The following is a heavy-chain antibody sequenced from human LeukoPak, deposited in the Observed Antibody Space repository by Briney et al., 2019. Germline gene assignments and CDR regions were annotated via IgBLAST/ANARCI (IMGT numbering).Heavy chain of an antibody. CDR3: AREGYSSSWFAGGSWFDP. J-gene: IGHJ5*02. Sequence: ASVKVSCKASGYIFTTYYMHWVRQAPGQGLEWMGVINPSGGNTRYAQKFQGRVTMTRDTSTSTAYMELRSLRSDDTAVYHCAREGYSSSWFAGGSWFDPWGQGTLVTVSS. V-gene: IGHV1-46*01. D-gene: IGHD6-13*01. CDR2: INPSGGNT. CDR1: GYIFTTYY.